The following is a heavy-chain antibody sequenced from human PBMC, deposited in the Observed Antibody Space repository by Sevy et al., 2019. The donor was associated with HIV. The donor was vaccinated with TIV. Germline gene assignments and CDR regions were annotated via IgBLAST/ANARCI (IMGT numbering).Heavy chain of an antibody. CDR1: GYSFTSYG. D-gene: IGHD2-2*01. CDR2: ISAYNGNT. V-gene: IGHV1-18*04. CDR3: ARVVPAAIDAFDI. J-gene: IGHJ3*02. Sequence: ASVKVSCKASGYSFTSYGISWVRQAAGQGLEWMGWISAYNGNTNYAQKLQGRVTMTTDTSTSTAYMELRSLRSDDTAVYYCARVVPAAIDAFDIWGQGTMVTVSS.